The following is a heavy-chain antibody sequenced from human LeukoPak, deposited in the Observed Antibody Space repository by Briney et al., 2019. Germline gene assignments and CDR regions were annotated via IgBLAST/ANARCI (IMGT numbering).Heavy chain of an antibody. Sequence: SETLSLTCAVYGGSFSGYYWSWIRQPPGKGLEWIGEINHSGSTNYNPSLKSRVTISVDTSRKQFFLRLSSVTAADTAVYYCAKSNGYGLVDIWGQGTMVTVSS. D-gene: IGHD3-10*01. CDR1: GGSFSGYY. CDR2: INHSGST. J-gene: IGHJ3*02. V-gene: IGHV4-34*01. CDR3: AKSNGYGLVDI.